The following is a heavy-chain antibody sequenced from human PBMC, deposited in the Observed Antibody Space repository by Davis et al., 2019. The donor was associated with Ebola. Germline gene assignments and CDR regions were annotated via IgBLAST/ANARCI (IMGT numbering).Heavy chain of an antibody. Sequence: PSETLSLTCSVFGGSINNYYWIWIRQSPGKGLEWIGWLYSTGGTNYNPSLRSRVTISADMSRNQVSLQLASVTASDTAVYYCARAVSQRWDLPYPDSWGRGLLVTVSS. D-gene: IGHD1-26*01. CDR1: GGSINNYY. J-gene: IGHJ5*01. CDR2: LYSTGGT. V-gene: IGHV4-59*12. CDR3: ARAVSQRWDLPYPDS.